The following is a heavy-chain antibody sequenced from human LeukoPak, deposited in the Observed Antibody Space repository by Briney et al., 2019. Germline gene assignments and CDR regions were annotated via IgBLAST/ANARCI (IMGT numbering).Heavy chain of an antibody. CDR2: IIPILGIA. J-gene: IGHJ3*02. Sequence: SVKVSCKASGGTFSSYAISWVRQAPGQGLEWVGMIIPILGIANYAQKFQGRVTITADKSTSTAYMELSSLRSEDTGVYYCASSLRSYYYDSSGYSRTIDIWGQGTMVTVSS. CDR1: GGTFSSYA. CDR3: ASSLRSYYYDSSGYSRTIDI. V-gene: IGHV1-69*04. D-gene: IGHD3-22*01.